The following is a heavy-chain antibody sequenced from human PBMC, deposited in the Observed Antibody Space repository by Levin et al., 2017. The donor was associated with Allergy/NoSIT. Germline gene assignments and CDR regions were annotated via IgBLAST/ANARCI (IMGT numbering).Heavy chain of an antibody. V-gene: IGHV3-49*03. CDR3: TLSHFDILTGYYRRAFDY. D-gene: IGHD3-9*01. Sequence: GGSLRLSCIVSGFAFGDFGEYAMSWFRQGPGKGLEWVGFIRTQAYGGTTEYAASVRGRFTVSRDDSKNIAYLQMNSLRPEDTAVYYCTLSHFDILTGYYRRAFDYWGQGTLVTVS. CDR2: IRTQAYGGTT. J-gene: IGHJ4*02. CDR1: GFAFGDFGEYA.